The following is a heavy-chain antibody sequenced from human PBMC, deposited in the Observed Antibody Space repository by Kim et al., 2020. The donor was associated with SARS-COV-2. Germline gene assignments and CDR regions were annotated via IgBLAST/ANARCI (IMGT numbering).Heavy chain of an antibody. J-gene: IGHJ5*02. Sequence: GGSLRLSCAASGFTFSDYYMSWIRQAPGKGLEWVSYISSSSSYTNYADSVKGRFTISRDNAKNSLYLQMNSLRAEDTAVYYCARQAGSGCYSGYWFDPWGQGTLVTVSS. D-gene: IGHD6-19*01. CDR1: GFTFSDYY. V-gene: IGHV3-11*06. CDR2: ISSSSSYT. CDR3: ARQAGSGCYSGYWFDP.